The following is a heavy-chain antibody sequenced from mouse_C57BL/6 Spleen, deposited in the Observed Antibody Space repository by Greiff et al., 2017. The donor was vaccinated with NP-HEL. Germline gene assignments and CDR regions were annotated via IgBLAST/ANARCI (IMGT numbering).Heavy chain of an antibody. CDR3: ARSITTVVATRGFDY. D-gene: IGHD1-1*01. V-gene: IGHV1-80*01. J-gene: IGHJ2*01. CDR2: IYPGDGDT. CDR1: GYAFSSYW. Sequence: VQLQQSGAELVKPGASVKISCKASGYAFSSYWMNWVKQRPGKGLEWIGQIYPGDGDTNYNGKFKGKATLTADKSSSTAYMQLSSLTSEDSAVYFCARSITTVVATRGFDYWGQGTTLTVSS.